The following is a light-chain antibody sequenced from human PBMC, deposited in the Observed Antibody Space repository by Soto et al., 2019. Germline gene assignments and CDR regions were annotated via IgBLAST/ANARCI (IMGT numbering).Light chain of an antibody. Sequence: SYELTQPPSVSVSPGQTARITCSGDALPNQYAYWYQQKPGQAPVVVIYKDSDRPSGIPERFSGSSSGTIVTLTISGVQAEDEADYYCQSADSSGAYVFGGGTKLTVL. CDR3: QSADSSGAYV. V-gene: IGLV3-25*03. J-gene: IGLJ2*01. CDR2: KDS. CDR1: ALPNQY.